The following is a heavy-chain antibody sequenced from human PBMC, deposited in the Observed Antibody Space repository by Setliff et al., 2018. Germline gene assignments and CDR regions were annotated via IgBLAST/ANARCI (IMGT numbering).Heavy chain of an antibody. D-gene: IGHD4-4*01. CDR2: ISSSGTS. J-gene: IGHJ4*02. Sequence: SETLSLTCSVSDDSIYSDYYFWGWIRQPPGKGLEWIGTISSSGTSKYNSXXGGRATLSIDVPERQFALRLSSVTDADTAVYFCAREGRWDYSYPIYWGQGIRVTVSS. V-gene: IGHV4-39*01. CDR3: AREGRWDYSYPIY. CDR1: DDSIYSDYYF.